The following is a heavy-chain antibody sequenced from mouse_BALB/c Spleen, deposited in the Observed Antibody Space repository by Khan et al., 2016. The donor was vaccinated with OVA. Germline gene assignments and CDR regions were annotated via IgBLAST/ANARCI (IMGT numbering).Heavy chain of an antibody. CDR1: GFTFSSYS. CDR3: ADHLTGSFAY. J-gene: IGHJ3*01. CDR2: ISSGGDYT. D-gene: IGHD4-1*01. Sequence: EVELVESGGDLVKPGGSVKLSCAASGFTFSSYSMPWVRQTPDKRLEWVGSISSGGDYTYYPDSLKGRFTISRDNAKNTLYLQMSDLKSEDTAMDYCADHLTGSFAYWGQGTLVTGSA. V-gene: IGHV5-6*01.